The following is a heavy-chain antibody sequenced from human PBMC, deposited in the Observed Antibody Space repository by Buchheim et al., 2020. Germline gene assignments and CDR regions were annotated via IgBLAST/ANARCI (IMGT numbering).Heavy chain of an antibody. Sequence: QVQLQESGPGLVKPSQTLSLTCTVSGGSISSGDYYWSWIRQPPGKGLEWIGYIYYSGSTYYNTSLKSRVTISVDTSKNQFSLKLSSVTAADTAVYYCARETLVDTAMWDYYYYGMDVWGQGTT. CDR3: ARETLVDTAMWDYYYYGMDV. CDR1: GGSISSGDYY. J-gene: IGHJ6*02. V-gene: IGHV4-30-4*01. CDR2: IYYSGST. D-gene: IGHD5-18*01.